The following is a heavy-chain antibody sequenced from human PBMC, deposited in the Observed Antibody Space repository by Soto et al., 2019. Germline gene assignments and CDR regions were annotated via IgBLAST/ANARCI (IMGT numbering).Heavy chain of an antibody. Sequence: PGGSLRLSCAASGFRFSSYAMSWVRQAPGKGLEWVSAISGSGGSTYYADSVKGRFTISRDNSKNTLYLQMNSLRAEDTAVYYCAGYSGYDSPPPGTYYYGMGVWGQGTTVTVSS. D-gene: IGHD5-12*01. J-gene: IGHJ6*02. CDR2: ISGSGGST. CDR3: AGYSGYDSPPPGTYYYGMGV. V-gene: IGHV3-23*01. CDR1: GFRFSSYA.